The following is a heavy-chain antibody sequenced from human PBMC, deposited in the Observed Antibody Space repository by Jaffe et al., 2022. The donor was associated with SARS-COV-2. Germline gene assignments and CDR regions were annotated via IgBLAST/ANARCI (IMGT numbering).Heavy chain of an antibody. CDR1: GFTFSDYY. Sequence: QVQLVESGGGLVKPGGSLRLSCAASGFTFSDYYMSWIRQAPGKGLEWVSYISSSGSTIYYADSVKGRFTISRDNAKNSLYLQMNSLRAEDTAVYYCASLPLTFTIFGVVNNYYGMDVWGQGTTVTVSS. CDR3: ASLPLTFTIFGVVNNYYGMDV. CDR2: ISSSGSTI. J-gene: IGHJ6*02. V-gene: IGHV3-11*01. D-gene: IGHD3-3*01.